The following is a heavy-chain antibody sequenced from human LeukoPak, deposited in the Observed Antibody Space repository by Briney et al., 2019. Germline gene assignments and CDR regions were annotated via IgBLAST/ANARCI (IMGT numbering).Heavy chain of an antibody. D-gene: IGHD3-10*01. Sequence: SETLSLTCAVYGGSFSGYYWSWIRQPPGEGLEWIGEINHSGSTNYNPSLKSRVTISVDTSKNQFSLKLSSVTAADTAVYYCARGLYYYGSGSFYYYYYGMDVWGQGTTVTVSS. CDR1: GGSFSGYY. CDR3: ARGLYYYGSGSFYYYYYGMDV. J-gene: IGHJ6*02. V-gene: IGHV4-34*01. CDR2: INHSGST.